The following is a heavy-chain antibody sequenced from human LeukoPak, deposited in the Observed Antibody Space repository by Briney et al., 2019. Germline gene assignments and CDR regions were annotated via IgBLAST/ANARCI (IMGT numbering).Heavy chain of an antibody. V-gene: IGHV1-24*01. Sequence: ASVKVSCKVSGYTLTELSMHWVRQAPGKGLEWMGGFDPEDGETIYAQKFQGRVTMTEDTSTDTAYMELSRLRSDDTAVYYCARESACGTTNCLAPADWLDPWGQGTLVIVSS. CDR1: GYTLTELS. D-gene: IGHD2-2*01. CDR2: FDPEDGET. J-gene: IGHJ5*02. CDR3: ARESACGTTNCLAPADWLDP.